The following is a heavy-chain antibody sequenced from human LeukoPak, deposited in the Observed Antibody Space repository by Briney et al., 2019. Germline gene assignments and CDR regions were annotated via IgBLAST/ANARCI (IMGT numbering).Heavy chain of an antibody. CDR3: ARDYGGNSELTFDY. CDR2: IIPIFGIA. Sequence: ASVKVSCKASGGTFSSYAISWVRQAPGQWLEWMGRIIPIFGIANYAQKFQGRVTITADKSTSTAYMELSSLRSEDTAVYYCARDYGGNSELTFDYWGQGTLVTVSS. CDR1: GGTFSSYA. D-gene: IGHD4-23*01. J-gene: IGHJ4*02. V-gene: IGHV1-69*04.